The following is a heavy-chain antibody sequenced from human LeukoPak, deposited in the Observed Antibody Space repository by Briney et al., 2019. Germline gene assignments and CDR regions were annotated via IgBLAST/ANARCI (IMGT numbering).Heavy chain of an antibody. CDR2: IYTSGST. CDR3: AREMRLKGGEVWFDH. CDR1: GGSISSYY. J-gene: IGHJ5*02. D-gene: IGHD6-25*01. Sequence: SETLSLTCTVSGGSISSYYWSWIRQPAGKGLEWIGRIYTSGSTNYNPSLKSRVTMSVDTSKNQFSLKLSSVTAADTAVYYCAREMRLKGGEVWFDHWGQGTLVTVPS. V-gene: IGHV4-4*07.